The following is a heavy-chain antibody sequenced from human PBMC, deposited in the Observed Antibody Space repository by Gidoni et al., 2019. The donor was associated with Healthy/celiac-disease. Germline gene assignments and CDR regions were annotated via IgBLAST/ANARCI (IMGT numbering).Heavy chain of an antibody. CDR3: ARGRYFDWFDY. D-gene: IGHD3-9*01. CDR1: GYTFTSYA. J-gene: IGHJ4*02. CDR2: INAGNGTT. Sequence: QVQLVQSGAEVKKPGASVKVSCKASGYTFTSYAMHWVRQAPGQRLEWMGWINAGNGTTKYSQKFQGRVTITRDTSASTAYMELSSLRSEDTAVYYCARGRYFDWFDYWGQGTLVTVSS. V-gene: IGHV1-3*01.